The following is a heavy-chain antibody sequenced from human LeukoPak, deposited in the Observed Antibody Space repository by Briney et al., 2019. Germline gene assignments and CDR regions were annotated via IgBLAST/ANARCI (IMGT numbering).Heavy chain of an antibody. CDR1: GGSFSGYY. D-gene: IGHD4-17*01. J-gene: IGHJ4*02. CDR3: ARDPAPQYYGGNLDPVWYFDY. Sequence: SETLSLTCAVYGGSFSGYYWCWIRQPPGKGLEWIGEINHSGSTNYNPSLKSRVTISVDTSKNQFSLKLSSVTAADTAVYYCARDPAPQYYGGNLDPVWYFDYWGQGTLVTVSS. CDR2: INHSGST. V-gene: IGHV4-34*01.